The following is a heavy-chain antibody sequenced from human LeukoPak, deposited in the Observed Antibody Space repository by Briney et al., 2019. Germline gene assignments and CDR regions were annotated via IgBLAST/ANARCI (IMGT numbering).Heavy chain of an antibody. V-gene: IGHV3-33*01. CDR3: ARDMGTMIVVVNQFDY. CDR2: IWYDGSNK. CDR1: GFTFSSYG. D-gene: IGHD3-22*01. J-gene: IGHJ4*02. Sequence: PGGSLRLSCAASGFTFSSYGMHWVRQAPGKGLEWVAVIWYDGSNKYYADSVKGRFIISRDNSKNTLYLQMNSLRAEDTAVYYCARDMGTMIVVVNQFDYWGQGTLVTVSS.